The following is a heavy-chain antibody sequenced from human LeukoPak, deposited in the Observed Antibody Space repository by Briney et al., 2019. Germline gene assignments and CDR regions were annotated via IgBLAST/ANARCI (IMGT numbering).Heavy chain of an antibody. CDR1: GFTPSSYW. V-gene: IGHV3-74*01. CDR3: ARDPYNSGSF. CDR2: IKGEGSST. D-gene: IGHD3-10*01. J-gene: IGHJ4*02. Sequence: RGSLRLSCVASGFTPSSYWTRWGRHAPGKGLGWVSRIKGEGSSTIYADSVKGRFHISRDNAKNTLYLQMNSLRAEDTAVYYCARDPYNSGSFWGRGTLVTVSS.